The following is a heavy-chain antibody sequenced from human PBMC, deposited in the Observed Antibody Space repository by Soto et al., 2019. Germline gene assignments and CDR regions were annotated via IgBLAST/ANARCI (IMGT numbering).Heavy chain of an antibody. D-gene: IGHD4-17*01. CDR2: ISYDGTYK. CDR1: GFTFTSHG. Sequence: QVQLVESGGGVVQPGRSLRLSCAASGFTFTSHGMHWVRQAPGQGLEWVAVISYDGTYKYYAGPVKGRFTISRDSSKNTVDLHMNCLRAEDTAVYFCAKGFVDYGDYENFYYYGMDVWGQGTTVTVSS. J-gene: IGHJ6*02. V-gene: IGHV3-30*18. CDR3: AKGFVDYGDYENFYYYGMDV.